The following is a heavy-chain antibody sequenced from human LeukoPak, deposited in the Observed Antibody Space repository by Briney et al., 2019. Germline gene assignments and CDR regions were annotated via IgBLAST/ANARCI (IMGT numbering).Heavy chain of an antibody. CDR1: GYSFTSYW. D-gene: IGHD5-18*01. J-gene: IGHJ6*02. Sequence: GESLKISCKGSGYSFTSYWIGWVRQMPGKGLEWMGIIYPGDSDTRYSPSFQGQVTISADKSISAAYLQWSSLKASDTAMYYCARLGGPSGDSGYSYGYYYYYGMDVWGQGTTVTVSS. CDR3: ARLGGPSGDSGYSYGYYYYYGMDV. V-gene: IGHV5-51*01. CDR2: IYPGDSDT.